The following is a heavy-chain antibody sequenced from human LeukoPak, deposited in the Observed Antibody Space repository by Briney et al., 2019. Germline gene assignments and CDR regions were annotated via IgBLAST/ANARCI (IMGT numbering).Heavy chain of an antibody. Sequence: SETLSLTCTVSGGSVSSGSYYWSWIRQPPGKGLEWIGYIYYSGSTNYNPSLKSRVTISVDTSKNQFSLKLSSVTAADTAVYYCARLYCSGGSCYGDWFDPWGQGTLVTVSS. J-gene: IGHJ5*02. CDR1: GGSVSSGSYY. CDR3: ARLYCSGGSCYGDWFDP. V-gene: IGHV4-61*01. CDR2: IYYSGST. D-gene: IGHD2-15*01.